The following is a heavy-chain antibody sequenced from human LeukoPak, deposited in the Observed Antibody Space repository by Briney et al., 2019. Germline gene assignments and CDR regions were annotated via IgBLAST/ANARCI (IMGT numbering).Heavy chain of an antibody. CDR2: IYYSGST. D-gene: IGHD1-26*01. CDR1: GGSISSSSYY. J-gene: IGHJ4*02. V-gene: IGHV4-39*01. CDR3: ARSSREGATVDY. Sequence: SETLSLTCTVSGGSISSSSYYWGWIRQPPGKGLEWIGSIYYSGSTYYNPSLKSRVTISVDTSKNQFSLKLSSVTAADTAVYHCARSSREGATVDYWGQGTLVTVSS.